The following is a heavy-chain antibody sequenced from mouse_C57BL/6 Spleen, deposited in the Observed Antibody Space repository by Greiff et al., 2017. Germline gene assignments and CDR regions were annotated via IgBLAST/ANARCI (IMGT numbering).Heavy chain of an antibody. CDR2: LSSGSNTI. CDR1: GFTFSDYG. V-gene: IGHV5-17*01. D-gene: IGHD1-1*01. J-gene: IGHJ2*01. CDR3: AITTVVAPGYFDY. Sequence: EVKLVESGGGLVKPGGSLKLSCAASGFTFSDYGMHWVRQAPEKGLEWVAYLSSGSNTISYADTVKGRYTIARDNAKNTLFLQKTSLRSDDTSMYYCAITTVVAPGYFDYWGQGITLTGSS.